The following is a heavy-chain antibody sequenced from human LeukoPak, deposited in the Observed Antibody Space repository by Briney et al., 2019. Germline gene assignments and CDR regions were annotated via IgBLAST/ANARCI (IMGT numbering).Heavy chain of an antibody. J-gene: IGHJ4*02. V-gene: IGHV3-48*04. Sequence: GGSLRLSCAASGFTFSSHAMNWVRQAPGKGLEWVSYISISSSSVYYADSVKGRFTISRDNAKNSLYLQMNSLRAEDTAIYYCARDAPGIAAAGTRTGYWGQGTLVTVSS. CDR1: GFTFSSHA. D-gene: IGHD6-13*01. CDR2: ISISSSSV. CDR3: ARDAPGIAAAGTRTGY.